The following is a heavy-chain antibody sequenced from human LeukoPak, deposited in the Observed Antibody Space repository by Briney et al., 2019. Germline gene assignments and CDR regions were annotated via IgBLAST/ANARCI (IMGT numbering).Heavy chain of an antibody. CDR2: INPNSGNT. CDR3: ARGIKVATIRFIDY. J-gene: IGHJ4*02. D-gene: IGHD5-12*01. Sequence: GASVKVSCKASGYTFTGYYMHWVRQAPGQGLEWMGWINPNSGNTGYAQKFQGRVTMTRNTSISTAYMELSSLRSEDTAVYYCARGIKVATIRFIDYWGQGTLVTVSS. V-gene: IGHV1-8*02. CDR1: GYTFTGYY.